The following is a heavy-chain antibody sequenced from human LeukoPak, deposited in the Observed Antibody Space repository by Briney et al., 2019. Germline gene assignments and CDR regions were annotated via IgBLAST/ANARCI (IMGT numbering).Heavy chain of an antibody. V-gene: IGHV3-11*01. CDR2: ISSSGFTI. CDR3: ARGDRAMKHDAFDI. D-gene: IGHD5-18*01. CDR1: GFTFSSYW. J-gene: IGHJ3*02. Sequence: GGSLRLSCAASGFTFSSYWMTWIRRAPGKGLEWVSYISSSGFTIYFADSVKGRFTISRDNAKKSLYLQMNSLRAEDTAVYYCARGDRAMKHDAFDIWGQGTMVTVSS.